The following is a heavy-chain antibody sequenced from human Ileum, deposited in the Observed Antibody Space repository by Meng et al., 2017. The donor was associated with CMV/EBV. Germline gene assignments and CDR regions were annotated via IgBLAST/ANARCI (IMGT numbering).Heavy chain of an antibody. J-gene: IGHJ4*02. Sequence: GGSLRLSCAASGFSFNNYWMSWVRQAPGRVLEWVANINRDGNEKNYVDSVKGRFTISRDNTKNSLYLQMNSLRAEDTAVYYCATTAGQSYYYDSSAHYYPDYWGQGTLVTVSS. CDR2: INRDGNEK. CDR3: ATTAGQSYYYDSSAHYYPDY. D-gene: IGHD3-22*01. CDR1: GFSFNNYW. V-gene: IGHV3-7*01.